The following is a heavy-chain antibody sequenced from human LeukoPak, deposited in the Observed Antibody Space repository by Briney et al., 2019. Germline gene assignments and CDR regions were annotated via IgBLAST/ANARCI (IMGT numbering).Heavy chain of an antibody. CDR1: GFTFSSYS. J-gene: IGHJ4*02. CDR2: ISSSSSTI. V-gene: IGHV3-48*04. Sequence: GGSLRLSCAASGFTFSSYSMNWVRQAPGKGLEWVSYISSSSSTIYYADSVKGRFTISRDNAKNSLYLQMNSLRAEDTAVYYCARVLYGVIDYWGQGTLVTVSS. D-gene: IGHD4-17*01. CDR3: ARVLYGVIDY.